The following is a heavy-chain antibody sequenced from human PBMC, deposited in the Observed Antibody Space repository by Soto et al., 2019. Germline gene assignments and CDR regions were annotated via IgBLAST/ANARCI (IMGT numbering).Heavy chain of an antibody. CDR2: IYNDGTYS. CDR3: TRGPRPISTGTGAY. D-gene: IGHD3-10*01. Sequence: GGSLRLSCAASGFIFKTYWMHCVRQSPGKGLVWISRIYNDGTYSDYADSVRGRFTISRDNVNDTLYLQMNNLRAEDSGLYYCTRGPRPISTGTGAYWGQGTQVTVSS. J-gene: IGHJ4*02. V-gene: IGHV3-74*01. CDR1: GFIFKTYW.